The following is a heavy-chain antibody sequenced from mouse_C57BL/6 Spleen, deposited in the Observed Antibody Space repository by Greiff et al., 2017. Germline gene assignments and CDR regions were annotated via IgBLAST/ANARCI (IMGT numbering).Heavy chain of an antibody. D-gene: IGHD1-1*01. V-gene: IGHV1-69*01. CDR2: IDPSDSYT. J-gene: IGHJ2*01. Sequence: QVQLQQPGAELVMPGASVKLSCKASGYTFTSYWMHWVKQRPGQGLEWIGEIDPSDSYTNYNQKFKGKSTLTVDKSSSTAYMQLSSLTSEDSAVYYCARSGYYGRGNYFDYWGQGTTLTVSS. CDR3: ARSGYYGRGNYFDY. CDR1: GYTFTSYW.